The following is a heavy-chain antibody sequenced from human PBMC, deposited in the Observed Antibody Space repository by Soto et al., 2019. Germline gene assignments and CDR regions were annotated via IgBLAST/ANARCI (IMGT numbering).Heavy chain of an antibody. V-gene: IGHV2-70*01. D-gene: IGHD3-3*01. J-gene: IGHJ4*02. CDR3: ARISSQGFLGYYFDY. CDR2: IDWDDDK. Sequence: SGPTLVNPTQTLTLTCTFSGFSLSTSGMCVSWIRQPPGKALEWLALIDWDDDKYYSTSLKTRLTISKDTSKNQVVLTMTNMDPVDTATYHCARISSQGFLGYYFDYWGQGTLVTVSS. CDR1: GFSLSTSGMC.